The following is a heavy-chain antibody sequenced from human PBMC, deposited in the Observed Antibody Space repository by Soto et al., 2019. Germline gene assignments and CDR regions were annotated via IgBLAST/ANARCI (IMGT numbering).Heavy chain of an antibody. V-gene: IGHV3-30-3*01. CDR3: AREIVASVDY. CDR2: ISYDGSNK. D-gene: IGHD3-22*01. J-gene: IGHJ4*02. CDR1: GFTFSSSA. Sequence: GGSLRLSCAASGFTFSSSALHWVRQAPGKGLEWVAVISYDGSNKYYADSVKGRFTISRDNSKNTLYLQMNSLRAEDTAVYYCAREIVASVDYWGQGTLVTVSS.